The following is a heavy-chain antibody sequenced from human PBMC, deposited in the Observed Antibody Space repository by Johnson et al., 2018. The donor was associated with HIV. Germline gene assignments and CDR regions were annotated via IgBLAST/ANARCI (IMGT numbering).Heavy chain of an antibody. V-gene: IGHV3-20*03. D-gene: IGHD4-17*01. Sequence: MKWVRQAPGKGLEWVSGINWNGGSTGYADSVKGRFTISRDNAKNSLYLQMNSLKTEDTAGYYCTTDLSFTVTSGGVGDAVDSWGQGTMVSVSS. CDR3: TTDLSFTVTSGGVGDAVDS. CDR2: INWNGGST. J-gene: IGHJ3*02.